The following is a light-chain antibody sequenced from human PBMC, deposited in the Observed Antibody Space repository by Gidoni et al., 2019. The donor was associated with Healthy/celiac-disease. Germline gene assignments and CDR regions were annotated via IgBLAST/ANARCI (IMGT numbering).Light chain of an antibody. CDR1: ALPKQY. CDR2: KDS. CDR3: QSADSSGTSWV. V-gene: IGLV3-25*03. J-gene: IGLJ3*02. Sequence: SYELTQPPSVSVSPGQTARLTCSGDALPKQYAYWYQQKPGQAPVLVIYKDSERPSGIPERCSGSSSGTTVTLTISGVQAEDEADYYCQSADSSGTSWVFGGGTKLTVL.